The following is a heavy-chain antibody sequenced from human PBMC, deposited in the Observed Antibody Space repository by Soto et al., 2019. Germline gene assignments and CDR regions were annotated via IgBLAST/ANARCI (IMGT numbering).Heavy chain of an antibody. CDR3: ARDYCSSTRCYMGYNWFDP. CDR2: ISAYNGNT. Sequence: ASVKVSCKASGYTFTSCGISWVRQAPGQGLEWMGWISAYNGNTNYAQKLQGRVTMTTDTSTSTAYMELRSLRSDDTAVYYCARDYCSSTRCYMGYNWFDPWGQGTLVTVSS. CDR1: GYTFTSCG. D-gene: IGHD2-2*02. V-gene: IGHV1-18*04. J-gene: IGHJ5*02.